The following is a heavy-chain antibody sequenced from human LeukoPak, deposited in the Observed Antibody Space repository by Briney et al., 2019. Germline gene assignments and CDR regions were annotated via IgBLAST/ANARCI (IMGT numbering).Heavy chain of an antibody. Sequence: SETLSLTCSVSGGSVRSGNYYWTWIRQPPGKGLEWVGYVDYSGSTSYNPSLRRRVTISLDTSKNQFSLKVMYLTAADTAVYYCARGIRTGYGYWGQGTLVTVSS. CDR3: ARGIRTGYGY. J-gene: IGHJ4*02. D-gene: IGHD1-1*01. CDR1: GGSVRSGNYY. CDR2: VDYSGST. V-gene: IGHV4-61*01.